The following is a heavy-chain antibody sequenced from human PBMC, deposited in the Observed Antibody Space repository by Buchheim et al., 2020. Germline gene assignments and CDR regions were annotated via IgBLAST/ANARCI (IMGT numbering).Heavy chain of an antibody. CDR3: ARDSLLYYYGSGSSHSFDY. CDR2: ISYDGSNK. J-gene: IGHJ4*02. Sequence: QVQLVESGGGVVQPGRSPRLSCAASGFTFSSYAMHWVRQAPGKGLEWVAVISYDGSNKYYADSVKGRFTISRDNSKNTLYLQMNSLRAEDTAVYYCARDSLLYYYGSGSSHSFDYWGQGTL. D-gene: IGHD3-10*01. CDR1: GFTFSSYA. V-gene: IGHV3-30*01.